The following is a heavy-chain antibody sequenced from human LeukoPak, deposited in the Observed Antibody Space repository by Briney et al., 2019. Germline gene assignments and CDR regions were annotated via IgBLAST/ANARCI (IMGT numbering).Heavy chain of an antibody. Sequence: ASVKVSCKASGYTFTSYGISWVRQAPGQGLEWMGCISAYNGNTNYAQKLQGRVTMTTDTSTSTAYMELRSLRSDDTAVYYCARELRYCSGGSCYSEPFDYWGQGTLVTVSS. D-gene: IGHD2-15*01. J-gene: IGHJ4*02. V-gene: IGHV1-18*01. CDR3: ARELRYCSGGSCYSEPFDY. CDR2: ISAYNGNT. CDR1: GYTFTSYG.